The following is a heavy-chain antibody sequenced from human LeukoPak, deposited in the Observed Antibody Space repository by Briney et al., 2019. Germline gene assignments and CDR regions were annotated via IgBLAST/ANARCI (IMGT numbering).Heavy chain of an antibody. J-gene: IGHJ3*02. CDR2: IYWNDDK. Sequence: SGPALVKPTQTLTLTCTFSRFSLSTSGVGVGWIRQPPGKALEWLALIYWNDDKRYSPSLKSRLTITKDTSKNQVVLTMTNMDPVDTATYYCAHSRGWPGDDAFDIWGQGTMVTVSS. V-gene: IGHV2-5*01. CDR3: AHSRGWPGDDAFDI. CDR1: RFSLSTSGVG. D-gene: IGHD3-16*01.